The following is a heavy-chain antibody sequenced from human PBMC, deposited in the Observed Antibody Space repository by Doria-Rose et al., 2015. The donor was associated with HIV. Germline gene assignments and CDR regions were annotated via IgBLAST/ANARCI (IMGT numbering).Heavy chain of an antibody. CDR2: IHYTGST. J-gene: IGHJ6*02. Sequence: SGDYLWSWIRQPPGKGLEWIGYIHYTGSTYYNPSLKSRIIISVDTSKKQFSLELSSVTAADTAVYYCARNYCGGDCQSYYYYYGMDVWGQGTTVTVSS. V-gene: IGHV4-30-4*08. CDR3: ARNYCGGDCQSYYYYYGMDV. CDR1: SGDYL. D-gene: IGHD2-21*02.